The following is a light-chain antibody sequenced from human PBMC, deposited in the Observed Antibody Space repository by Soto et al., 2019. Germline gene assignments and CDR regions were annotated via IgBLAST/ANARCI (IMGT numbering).Light chain of an antibody. CDR3: QQYYSFPLT. Sequence: VTWVTQSPSLLSASTADRVTISCRISQGISSYLAWYQQKPGKAPELLIYAASTLQSGVPSRFSGSGSGTDFTLTISCLQSEDFATYYCQQYYSFPLTFGQGTRLEIK. CDR2: AAS. J-gene: IGKJ5*01. V-gene: IGKV1D-8*01. CDR1: QGISSY.